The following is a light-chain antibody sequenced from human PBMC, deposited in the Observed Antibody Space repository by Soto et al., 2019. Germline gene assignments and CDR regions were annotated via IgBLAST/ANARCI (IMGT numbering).Light chain of an antibody. V-gene: IGKV3-20*01. Sequence: VLTQSPDTLSLSPGNRATLSCRASQSLTNSYIAWYQVKPGPAPRLLIYDTSSRATGIPDRFSGSGSGTDFTLTISSLQPDDFATYYCQQYNVYSTFGGGTKVDI. J-gene: IGKJ4*01. CDR3: QQYNVYST. CDR1: QSLTNSY. CDR2: DTS.